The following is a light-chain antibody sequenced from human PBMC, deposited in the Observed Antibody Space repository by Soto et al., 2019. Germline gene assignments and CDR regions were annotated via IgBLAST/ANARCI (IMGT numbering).Light chain of an antibody. J-gene: IGKJ2*01. CDR2: DVS. CDR1: QTISNF. CDR3: QQTFSTPYT. Sequence: DIQMTQSPSSLSASVGDRVTITCRASQTISNFLNWYQQRSGEAPKLLLYDVSTLQTGVPSRFSGSGSGTDFSLTISSLQPEDLGTYYCQQTFSTPYTFGQGTKVDIK. V-gene: IGKV1-39*01.